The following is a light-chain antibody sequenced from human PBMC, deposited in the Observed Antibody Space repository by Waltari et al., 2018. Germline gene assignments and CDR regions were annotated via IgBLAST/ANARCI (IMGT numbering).Light chain of an antibody. Sequence: DIQMTQPPSSLSASLGDRVTITCLASQSISSYLNWYQQKPGKAPNLLIYAASSLQSGVPSRFSGSGSGTDFTLTISSLQPEDFATYYCQQSYSTPWTFGQGTKVEIK. V-gene: IGKV1-39*01. CDR3: QQSYSTPWT. CDR2: AAS. CDR1: QSISSY. J-gene: IGKJ1*01.